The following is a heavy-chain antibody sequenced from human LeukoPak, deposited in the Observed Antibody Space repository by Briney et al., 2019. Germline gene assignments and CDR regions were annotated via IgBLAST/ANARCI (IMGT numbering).Heavy chain of an antibody. J-gene: IGHJ6*03. Sequence: ASVKVSCKASGYTFTGYYMHWVRQAPGQGLEWMGWISAYNGNTNYAQKLQGRVTTTTDTSTSTAYMELRSLRSDDTAVYYCARGYYYGSGSYQYYYYYYMDVWGKGTTVTISS. D-gene: IGHD3-10*01. CDR3: ARGYYYGSGSYQYYYYYYMDV. CDR1: GYTFTGYY. CDR2: ISAYNGNT. V-gene: IGHV1-18*04.